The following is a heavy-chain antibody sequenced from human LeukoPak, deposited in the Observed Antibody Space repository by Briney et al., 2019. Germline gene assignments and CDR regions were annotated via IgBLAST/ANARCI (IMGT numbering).Heavy chain of an antibody. CDR3: AKGLTMVRGVTPWFDP. J-gene: IGHJ5*02. CDR2: IRYDGSNK. Sequence: GGSLRLSCAASGFTFSSYGMHWVRQAPGKGLEWVAFIRYDGSNKYYADSVKGRFTISRDNSKNTLYLQMNSLRAEGTAVYYCAKGLTMVRGVTPWFDPWGQGTLVTVSS. CDR1: GFTFSSYG. D-gene: IGHD3-10*01. V-gene: IGHV3-30*02.